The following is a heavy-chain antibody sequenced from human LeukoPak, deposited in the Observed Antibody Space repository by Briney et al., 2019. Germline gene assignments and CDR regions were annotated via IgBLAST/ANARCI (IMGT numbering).Heavy chain of an antibody. CDR2: MNPNSGNT. CDR3: ARERRVGYSYGFGY. D-gene: IGHD5-18*01. CDR1: GYTLTSYD. Sequence: ASVKVSCKASGYTLTSYDINWVRQAPGQGLEWMGWMNPNSGNTGYAQKFQGRVTMTRNTSISTAYMELSSLRSEDTAVYYCARERRVGYSYGFGYWGQGTLVTVSS. V-gene: IGHV1-8*01. J-gene: IGHJ4*02.